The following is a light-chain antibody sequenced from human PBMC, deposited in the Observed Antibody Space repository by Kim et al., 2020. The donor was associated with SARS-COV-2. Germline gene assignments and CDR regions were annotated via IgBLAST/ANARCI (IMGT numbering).Light chain of an antibody. Sequence: SSGERATLPCRASQSISSGYLAWYQQKPGQAPRLLIYDTSSRATGIPARFSGSGSETDFTLTISRLEPEDFAVYHCQQYGSSPWTFGQGTKVDIK. CDR1: QSISSGY. CDR3: QQYGSSPWT. CDR2: DTS. J-gene: IGKJ1*01. V-gene: IGKV3-20*01.